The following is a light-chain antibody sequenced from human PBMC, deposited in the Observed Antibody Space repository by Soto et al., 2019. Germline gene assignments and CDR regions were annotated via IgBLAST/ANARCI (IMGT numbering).Light chain of an antibody. CDR2: DVS. CDR1: SSDVGGYNY. CDR3: SSYTSSSTFYV. V-gene: IGLV2-14*01. Sequence: QAVVTQPASVSGSPGQSITISCTGTSSDVGGYNYVSWYQQHPGKAPKLMIYDVSNRPSGVSNRFSGSKSGNTASLTISGLQAEDEADYYCSSYTSSSTFYVFGTGTQLTVL. J-gene: IGLJ1*01.